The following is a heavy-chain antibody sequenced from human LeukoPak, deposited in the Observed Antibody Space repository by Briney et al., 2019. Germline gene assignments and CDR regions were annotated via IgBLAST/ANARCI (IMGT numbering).Heavy chain of an antibody. Sequence: RSLRLSCAASGFTFSSYSMNWVRQAPGKGLEWVSSISSSSSYIYYADSVKGRFTISRDNAKNSLYLQMNSLRAEDTAVYYCARDEGGEYYYGSGSYNYWGQGTLVTVSS. CDR3: ARDEGGEYYYGSGSYNY. D-gene: IGHD3-10*01. CDR2: ISSSSSYI. J-gene: IGHJ4*02. CDR1: GFTFSSYS. V-gene: IGHV3-21*01.